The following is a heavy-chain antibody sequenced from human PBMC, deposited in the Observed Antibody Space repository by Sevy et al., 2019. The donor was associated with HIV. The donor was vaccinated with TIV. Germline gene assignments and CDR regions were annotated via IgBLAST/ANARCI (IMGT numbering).Heavy chain of an antibody. V-gene: IGHV3-23*01. D-gene: IGHD2-8*01. Sequence: GGSLRLSCAASGFTVSKYSMSWVRQPPGKGLEWVSTLSFGCGEINYAGSVKDRFSISRDNSMNSGYLQMNNMRPEDTAVYYCAREGCTKPHDYWGQGTLVTVSS. CDR2: LSFGCGEI. CDR1: GFTVSKYS. CDR3: AREGCTKPHDY. J-gene: IGHJ4*02.